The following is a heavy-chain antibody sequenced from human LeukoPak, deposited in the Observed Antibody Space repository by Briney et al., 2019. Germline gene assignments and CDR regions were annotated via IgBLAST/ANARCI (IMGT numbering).Heavy chain of an antibody. CDR1: GGSISSGSYY. J-gene: IGHJ6*02. V-gene: IGHV4-61*02. CDR3: ARDARGYYGMDV. Sequence: SQTLSLICTVSGGSISSGSYYWSWIRQPAGKGLEWIGRIYTSGSTNYNPSLKSRVTISVDTSKNQFSLKLSSVTAADTAVYYCARDARGYYGMDVWGQGTTVTVSS. CDR2: IYTSGST.